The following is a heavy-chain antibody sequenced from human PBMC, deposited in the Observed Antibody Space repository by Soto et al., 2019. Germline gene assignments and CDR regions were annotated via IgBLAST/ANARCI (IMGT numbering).Heavy chain of an antibody. CDR1: GGSVSGAAFY. V-gene: IGHV4-31*03. CDR3: ARAKAFSGSIFN. CDR2: ISYSGTT. Sequence: QVQLQESGPGLVKPSQTLSLTCTVSGGSVSGAAFYWTWIRQHPVKGLEWIGYISYSGTTYYNPSLKSRLTIFLEASKNQFSLRLTSVTAADTAVYYCARAKAFSGSIFNWGQGTLVSVSS. J-gene: IGHJ4*02. D-gene: IGHD3-10*01.